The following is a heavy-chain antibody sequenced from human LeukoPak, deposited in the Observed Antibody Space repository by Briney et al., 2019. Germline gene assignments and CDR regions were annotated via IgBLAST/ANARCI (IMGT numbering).Heavy chain of an antibody. V-gene: IGHV4-59*01. CDR2: VYYSGIT. J-gene: IGHJ5*02. D-gene: IGHD3-10*01. Sequence: SETLSLTCTVSGGTIISYHWGWIRQPPGKGLEWIGYVYYSGITNYNPSLKSRVTMSVDTSKNQFSLKLSSVTAADTAVYYCARNYYGSASYYRTGFDPWGQGTLVTVSS. CDR3: ARNYYGSASYYRTGFDP. CDR1: GGTIISYH.